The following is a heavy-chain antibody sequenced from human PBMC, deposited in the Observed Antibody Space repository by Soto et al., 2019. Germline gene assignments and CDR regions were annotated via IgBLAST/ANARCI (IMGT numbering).Heavy chain of an antibody. V-gene: IGHV4-4*07. CDR1: GGSISSYY. J-gene: IGHJ6*02. CDR3: ARAWGGNNYYGMHV. D-gene: IGHD3-16*01. CDR2: IYTSGRT. Sequence: YETLSRTCTVSGGSISSYYWSWIRQPAGKQLRWIRRIYTSGRTNYNPFLKSRGTMSVDTSKNQFSLKLSPVTAADTVVSYCARAWGGNNYYGMHVRGQGXSV.